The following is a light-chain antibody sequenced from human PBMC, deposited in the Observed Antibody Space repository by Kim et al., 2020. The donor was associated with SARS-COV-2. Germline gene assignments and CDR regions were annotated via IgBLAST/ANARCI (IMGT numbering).Light chain of an antibody. CDR2: AAS. CDR1: QSVSSY. V-gene: IGKV3-11*01. Sequence: PGVRATLSCRASQSVSSYLAWYQQKPGQAPRLLIYAASSRATGIPVRFSGSGSGTDFTLTISSLEPEDSAVYYCQQRSSWPLTFGQGTRLEIK. J-gene: IGKJ5*01. CDR3: QQRSSWPLT.